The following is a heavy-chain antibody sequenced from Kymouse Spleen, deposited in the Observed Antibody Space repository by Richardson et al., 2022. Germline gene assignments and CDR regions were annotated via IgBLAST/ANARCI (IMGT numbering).Heavy chain of an antibody. J-gene: IGHJ6*02. V-gene: IGHV3-7*01. CDR2: IKQDGSEK. CDR1: GFTFSSYW. CDR3: ARDRRRDIVATINYYYGMDV. D-gene: IGHD5-12*01. Sequence: EVQLVESGGGLVQPGGSLRLSCAASGFTFSSYWMSWVRQAPGKGLEWVANIKQDGSEKYYVDSVKGRFTISRDNAKNSLYLQMNSLRAEDTAVYYCARDRRRDIVATINYYYGMDVWGQGTTVTVSS.